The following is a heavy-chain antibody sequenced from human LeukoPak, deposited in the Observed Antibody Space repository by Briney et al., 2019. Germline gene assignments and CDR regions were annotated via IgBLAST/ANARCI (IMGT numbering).Heavy chain of an antibody. V-gene: IGHV3-30*04. Sequence: GGSLRLSCAASGFSFSNCAMHWVRQAPGEGLEWVAVVSHDAKNKFYADSVKGRFTISRDNSKNTVDLQMNRLRAEDTAVYYCATLQNYWGRGTLVTVSS. CDR2: VSHDAKNK. CDR3: ATLQNY. J-gene: IGHJ4*02. D-gene: IGHD4-11*01. CDR1: GFSFSNCA.